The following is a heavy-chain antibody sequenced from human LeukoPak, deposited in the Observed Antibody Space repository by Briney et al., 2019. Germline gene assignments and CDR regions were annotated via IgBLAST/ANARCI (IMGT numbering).Heavy chain of an antibody. V-gene: IGHV4-34*01. CDR3: ARLHTSDIKYDS. CDR2: INHSGST. CDR1: GGSFSGYY. D-gene: IGHD6-6*01. J-gene: IGHJ4*02. Sequence: PSETLSLTCAVYGGSFSGYYWSWIRQPPGKGLEWIGEINHSGSTNYNPSLKSRVTISVDTSKSQFSLKLSSVTAADTAVYYCARLHTSDIKYDSWGQGTLVTVSS.